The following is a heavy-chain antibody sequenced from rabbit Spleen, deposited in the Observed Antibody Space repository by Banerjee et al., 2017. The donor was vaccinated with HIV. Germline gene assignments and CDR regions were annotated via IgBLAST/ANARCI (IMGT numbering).Heavy chain of an antibody. CDR1: GFSFSSNW. J-gene: IGHJ2*01. V-gene: IGHV1S45*01. CDR2: IDTSDGDT. Sequence: LEESGGGLVKPGGTLTLTCTVSGFSFSSNWICWVRQAPGKGLEWIACIDTSDGDTDYANWPKGRFTISKASSTTVTLQMTSLTAADMATYFCARNYVNVFDPWGPGTLVTVS. CDR3: ARNYVNVFDP. D-gene: IGHD1-1*01.